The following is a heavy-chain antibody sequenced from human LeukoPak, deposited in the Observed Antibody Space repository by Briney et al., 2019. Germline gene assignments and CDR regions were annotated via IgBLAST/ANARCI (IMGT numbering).Heavy chain of an antibody. CDR1: GFTFSSYA. V-gene: IGHV3-21*01. CDR3: ARDEVGPHEDY. D-gene: IGHD1-26*01. CDR2: ISSSSSYI. J-gene: IGHJ4*02. Sequence: GGSLRLSCAASGFTFSSYAMHWVRQAPGKGLEWVSSISSSSSYIYYADSVKGRFTISRDNAKNSLYLQMNSLRAEDTAVYYCARDEVGPHEDYWGQGTLVTVSS.